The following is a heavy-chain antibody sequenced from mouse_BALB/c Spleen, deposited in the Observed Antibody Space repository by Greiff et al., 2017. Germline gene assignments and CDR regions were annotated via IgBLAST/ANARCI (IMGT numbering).Heavy chain of an antibody. CDR3: AKRGYYGSSQDY. Sequence: QVQLQQSGAELAKPGASVKMSCKASGYTFTSYWMHWVKQRPGQGLEWIGYINPSTGYTEYNQKFKDKATLTADKSSSTAYMQLSSLTSEDSAVYYCAKRGYYGSSQDYWGQGTTLTVSS. CDR2: INPSTGYT. CDR1: GYTFTSYW. D-gene: IGHD1-1*01. J-gene: IGHJ2*01. V-gene: IGHV1-7*01.